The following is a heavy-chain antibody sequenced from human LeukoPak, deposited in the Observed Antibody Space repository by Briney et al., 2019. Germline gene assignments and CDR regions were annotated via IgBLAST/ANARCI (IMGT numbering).Heavy chain of an antibody. J-gene: IGHJ4*02. CDR2: ISSSSSYI. CDR1: GFTFSSYS. CDR3: AREVGYCSSTSCYRNFDY. Sequence: GGSLRLSCAASGFTFSSYSMNWVRQAPGKGLEWVSSISSSSSYIYYADSVKGRFTISRDNAKNSLYLQMNSLRAEDTAVYYCAREVGYCSSTSCYRNFDYWGQGTLVTVSS. D-gene: IGHD2-2*01. V-gene: IGHV3-21*01.